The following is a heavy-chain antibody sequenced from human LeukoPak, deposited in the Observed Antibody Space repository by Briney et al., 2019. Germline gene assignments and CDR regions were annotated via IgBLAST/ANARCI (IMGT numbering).Heavy chain of an antibody. CDR3: ARAPVRHGLLGYCSGGSCYLSR. Sequence: GASVKVSCKASGYTFTSYDINWVRQATGQGLEWMGWMNPNSGNTGYAQKFQGRVTMTRNTSISTAYMELSSLRSEDTAVYYCARAPVRHGLLGYCSGGSCYLSRWGQGTLVTVSS. V-gene: IGHV1-8*01. D-gene: IGHD2-15*01. CDR2: MNPNSGNT. J-gene: IGHJ4*02. CDR1: GYTFTSYD.